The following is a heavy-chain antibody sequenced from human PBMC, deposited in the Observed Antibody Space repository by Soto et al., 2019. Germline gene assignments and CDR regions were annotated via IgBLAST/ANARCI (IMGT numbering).Heavy chain of an antibody. D-gene: IGHD5-12*01. Sequence: SETLSLTCSVSGGSINSGDYYWSWIRQSPGKGLEWIGYIYYSGSTYYNPSLKSRSTISIDTSKNQFFLDVDSVTAADTAVYYCARLYTGYEAFDYWGQGTLVTVSS. CDR1: GGSINSGDYY. CDR2: IYYSGST. V-gene: IGHV4-30-4*01. J-gene: IGHJ4*02. CDR3: ARLYTGYEAFDY.